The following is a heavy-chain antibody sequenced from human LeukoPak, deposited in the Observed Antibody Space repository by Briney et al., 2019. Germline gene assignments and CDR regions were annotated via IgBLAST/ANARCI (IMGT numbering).Heavy chain of an antibody. Sequence: ASVKVSCKASGYTFTGYYMHWVRRAPGQGLEWMGWINPNSGGTNYAQKFQGRVTMTRDTSISTAYMELSRLRSDDTAVYYCALYSSSSYYMDVWGKGTTVTVSS. J-gene: IGHJ6*03. D-gene: IGHD6-19*01. V-gene: IGHV1-2*02. CDR1: GYTFTGYY. CDR2: INPNSGGT. CDR3: ALYSSSSYYMDV.